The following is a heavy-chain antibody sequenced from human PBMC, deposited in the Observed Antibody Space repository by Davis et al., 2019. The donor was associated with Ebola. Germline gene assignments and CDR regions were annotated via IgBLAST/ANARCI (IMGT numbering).Heavy chain of an antibody. D-gene: IGHD3-3*01. CDR2: INTDNGDT. Sequence: AASVKVSCKASGYTFTSYALHWVRQAPGQRPEWVGWINTDNGDTKTSQKFLGRITLTRDTSASTAYLELSSLRSDDTAVYYCARDWSLQWLLCGELRFWGQGTLVTVSS. CDR3: ARDWSLQWLLCGELRF. J-gene: IGHJ4*02. V-gene: IGHV1-3*04. CDR1: GYTFTSYA.